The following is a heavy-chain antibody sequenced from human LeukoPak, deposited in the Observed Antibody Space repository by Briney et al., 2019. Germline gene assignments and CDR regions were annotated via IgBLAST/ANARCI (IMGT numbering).Heavy chain of an antibody. CDR3: ARGDPFTYYYASSGYYYFDY. V-gene: IGHV1-69*13. D-gene: IGHD3-22*01. Sequence: SVKVSCKASGGTFSSYAISWVRQAPGQGLEWMGGIIPIFGTANYAQKFQGRVTITADESTSTAYMELSSLRSEDTAVYYCARGDPFTYYYASSGYYYFDYWGQGTLVTVSS. CDR2: IIPIFGTA. CDR1: GGTFSSYA. J-gene: IGHJ4*02.